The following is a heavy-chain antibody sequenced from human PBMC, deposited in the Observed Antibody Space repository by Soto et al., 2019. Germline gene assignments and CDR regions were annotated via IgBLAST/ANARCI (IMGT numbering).Heavy chain of an antibody. D-gene: IGHD2-15*01. J-gene: IGHJ3*02. CDR1: GFTFDDYA. CDR2: ISWNSGSI. CDR3: ARDDLAGLLPSEAFGALDI. Sequence: GGSLRLSCAASGFTFDDYAMHWVRQGPGKGLEWVSGISWNSGSIAYADSVKGRFTISRDNAKRSVYLEVNSLRAEDTAFYYCARDDLAGLLPSEAFGALDIWGQGTTVTVSS. V-gene: IGHV3-9*01.